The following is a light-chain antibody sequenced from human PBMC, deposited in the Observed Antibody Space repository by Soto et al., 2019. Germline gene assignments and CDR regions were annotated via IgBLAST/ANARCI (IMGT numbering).Light chain of an antibody. Sequence: EIVMTQSPATLSVSPGERATLSCRASQSVSSYLAWYQQKPGQAPRLLIYDASNRATGIPARFSGRGSGTDFTLTISSLEPEDFAVYYWQQRSNWPLTFGGGTKVDSK. V-gene: IGKV3-11*01. CDR3: QQRSNWPLT. J-gene: IGKJ4*01. CDR2: DAS. CDR1: QSVSSY.